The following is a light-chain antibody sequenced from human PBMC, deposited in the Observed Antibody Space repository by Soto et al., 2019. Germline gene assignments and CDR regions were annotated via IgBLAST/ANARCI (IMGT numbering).Light chain of an antibody. CDR3: QQYNSDST. Sequence: IQMTQSPSTLSASVGDRVTITCRASQSISIWLAWYQQKPGKAPKLLIYKASSLESEVPSRFSGSGSGTEFTLTITSLQPDDSATYYFQQYNSDSTFGQGTKVEIK. V-gene: IGKV1-5*03. CDR1: QSISIW. J-gene: IGKJ1*01. CDR2: KAS.